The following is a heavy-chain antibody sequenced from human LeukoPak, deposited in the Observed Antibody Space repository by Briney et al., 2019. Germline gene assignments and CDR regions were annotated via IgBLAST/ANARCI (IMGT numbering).Heavy chain of an antibody. D-gene: IGHD1-26*01. CDR1: GGSISSYH. J-gene: IGHJ4*02. CDR3: ARAPVGARRPFDY. Sequence: SETLSLTCSVSGGSISSYHWSWIRQPPGKGLEWIGYIYYGGSTNYNPSLKSRVTISVDTSKNQFSLKLSSVTAADTAVYYCARAPVGARRPFDYWGQGTLVTVSS. V-gene: IGHV4-59*01. CDR2: IYYGGST.